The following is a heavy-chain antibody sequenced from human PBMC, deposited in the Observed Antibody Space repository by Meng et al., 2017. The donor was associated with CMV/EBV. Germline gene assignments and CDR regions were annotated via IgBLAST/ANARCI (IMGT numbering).Heavy chain of an antibody. CDR3: ARASKEGDDP. CDR2: IIPILGIA. D-gene: IGHD3-16*01. V-gene: IGHV1-69*02. J-gene: IGHJ5*02. CDR1: GGTFSSYT. Sequence: KVSCKASGGTFSSYTISWVRQDPGQGLEWMGRIIPILGIAKYAQKFQGRVTITADKSTSTAYMELSSLRSEDTAVYYCARASKEGDDPWGQGTLVTVSS.